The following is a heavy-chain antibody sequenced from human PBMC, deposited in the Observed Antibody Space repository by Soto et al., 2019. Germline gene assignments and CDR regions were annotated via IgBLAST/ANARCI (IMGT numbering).Heavy chain of an antibody. CDR1: GFTFSSYA. CDR3: AKDPTPQQLVDYFDY. J-gene: IGHJ4*02. V-gene: IGHV3-23*01. Sequence: PGGSLRLSCAASGFTFSSYAMSWVRQAPGKGLEWVSAISGSGGSTYYADSVKGRFTISRDNSKNTLYLQMNSLRAEDTAVYYCAKDPTPQQLVDYFDYWGQGTLVTVSS. CDR2: ISGSGGST. D-gene: IGHD6-13*01.